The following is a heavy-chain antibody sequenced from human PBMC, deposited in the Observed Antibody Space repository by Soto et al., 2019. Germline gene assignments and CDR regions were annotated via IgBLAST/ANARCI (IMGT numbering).Heavy chain of an antibody. D-gene: IGHD6-13*01. V-gene: IGHV3-23*01. CDR3: ASFPGGRSSRTYY. CDR2: ISGSGGST. CDR1: GFTFSSYA. Sequence: AGGSLRLSCAASGFTFSSYAMSWVRQAPGKGLEWVSAISGSGGSTYYADSVKGRFTISRDNSKNTLYLQMNSLRAEDTAVYYCASFPGGRSSRTYYWGQGTLVTVSS. J-gene: IGHJ4*02.